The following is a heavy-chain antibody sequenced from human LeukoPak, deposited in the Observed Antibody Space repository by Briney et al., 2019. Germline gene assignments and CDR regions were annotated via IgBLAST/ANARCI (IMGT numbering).Heavy chain of an antibody. CDR1: GGSISSYY. J-gene: IGHJ4*02. V-gene: IGHV3-23*01. CDR3: AKDPGFLEWFHDY. CDR2: ISGSGGST. D-gene: IGHD3-3*01. Sequence: ETLSLTCTVSGGSISSYYWSWVRQAPGKGLEWVSAISGSGGSTYYADSVKGRFTISRDNSRNTLYLQMNSLRAEDTAVYYCAKDPGFLEWFHDYWGQGTLVTVSS.